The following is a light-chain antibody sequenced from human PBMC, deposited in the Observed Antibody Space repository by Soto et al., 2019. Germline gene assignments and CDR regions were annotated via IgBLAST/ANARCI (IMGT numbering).Light chain of an antibody. CDR3: QQRSNWPPP. CDR2: DAS. V-gene: IGKV3-11*01. Sequence: EIVLTQSPATLSLSPGERATLSCRASQSVSSYLAWYQQKPGQAPRLLIYDASTRATGIPARFSGSGSGTDFTLTITSLEPEDFAVYYCQQRSNWPPPFGQGTKLDI. J-gene: IGKJ1*01. CDR1: QSVSSY.